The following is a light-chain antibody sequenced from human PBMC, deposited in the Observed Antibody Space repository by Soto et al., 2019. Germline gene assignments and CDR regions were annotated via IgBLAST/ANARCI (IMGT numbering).Light chain of an antibody. V-gene: IGKV1-5*03. J-gene: IGKJ1*01. CDR1: QTISSW. Sequence: DIQMTRSPSTLSGSVGDRVTITCRASQTISSWLAWYQQKPGKAPKLLIYKASTLKSGVPSRFSGSGSGTEFTLTISSLQPDDFATYYCQHYNSYSEAFGQATKVDIK. CDR3: QHYNSYSEA. CDR2: KAS.